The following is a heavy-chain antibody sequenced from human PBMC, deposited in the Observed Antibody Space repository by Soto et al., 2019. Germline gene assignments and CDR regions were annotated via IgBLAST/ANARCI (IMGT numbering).Heavy chain of an antibody. CDR1: GGSFSGYY. CDR3: ARGQGIAAAGTFGY. Sequence: PSETLSLTCAVYGGSFSGYYWSWIRQPPGKGLEWIGEINHSGSTNYNPSLKSRVTISVDTSKNQFSLKLSSVTAADTAVYYCARGQGIAAAGTFGYWGQGTLVTVSS. V-gene: IGHV4-34*01. D-gene: IGHD6-13*01. J-gene: IGHJ4*02. CDR2: INHSGST.